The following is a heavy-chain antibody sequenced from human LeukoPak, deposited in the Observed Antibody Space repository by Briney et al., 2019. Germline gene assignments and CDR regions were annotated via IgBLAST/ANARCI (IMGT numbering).Heavy chain of an antibody. V-gene: IGHV3-48*04. D-gene: IGHD2-8*01. J-gene: IGHJ4*02. CDR2: ISSSSSTI. CDR3: ARRQKIVLMVYALDYFDY. CDR1: GFTFSSYS. Sequence: GGSLRLSCAASGFTFSSYSMNWVRQAPGKGLEWVSYISSSSSTIYYADSVKGRFTISRDNAKNSLYLQMNSLRAEDTAVYYCARRQKIVLMVYALDYFDYWGQGTLVTVSS.